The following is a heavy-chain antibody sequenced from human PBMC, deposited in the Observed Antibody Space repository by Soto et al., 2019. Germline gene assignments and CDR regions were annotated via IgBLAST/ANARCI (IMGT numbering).Heavy chain of an antibody. CDR2: ISWNSGSI. CDR3: AKDIGSYGPSPGMDV. V-gene: IGHV3-9*01. CDR1: GFTFDDYA. J-gene: IGHJ6*02. D-gene: IGHD5-18*01. Sequence: EVQLVESGGGLVQPGRSLRLSCAASGFTFDDYAMHWVRQAPGKGLEWVSGISWNSGSIGYADSVKGRFTISRDNAKNSLYLQMNSLRAEETALYYCAKDIGSYGPSPGMDVWGQGTTVTVSS.